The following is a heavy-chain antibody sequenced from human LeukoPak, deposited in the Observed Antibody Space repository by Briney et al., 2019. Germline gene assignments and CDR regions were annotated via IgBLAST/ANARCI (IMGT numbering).Heavy chain of an antibody. Sequence: PSETLSLTCTVSGGSISSGGYYWSWIRQHPGKGLEWIGYIYYSGSTYYNPSLKSRVTISVDTSKNQFSLKLSSVTAADTAVYYCARGVPDFWGDIQMYYFDYWGQGTLVTVSS. J-gene: IGHJ4*02. CDR2: IYYSGST. CDR3: ARGVPDFWGDIQMYYFDY. V-gene: IGHV4-31*03. D-gene: IGHD3-3*01. CDR1: GGSISSGGYY.